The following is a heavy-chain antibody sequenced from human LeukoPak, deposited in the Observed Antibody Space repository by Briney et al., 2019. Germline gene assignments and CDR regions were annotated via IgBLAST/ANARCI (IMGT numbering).Heavy chain of an antibody. J-gene: IGHJ4*02. CDR2: IRGSGAST. V-gene: IGHV3-23*01. CDR1: GLSLSDYA. Sequence: GGSLRLSCAASGLSLSDYAMSWVRQAPGKGLEWVAVIRGSGASTFYADSVKGRLTISRDNSKSTLYLQMNSLRAEDTAVYYCAKPRGSGLYTREYSFDYWGQGTLVTVSS. D-gene: IGHD3-3*01. CDR3: AKPRGSGLYTREYSFDY.